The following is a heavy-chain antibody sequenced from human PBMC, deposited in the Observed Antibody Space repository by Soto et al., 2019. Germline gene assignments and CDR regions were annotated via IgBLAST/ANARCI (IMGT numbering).Heavy chain of an antibody. J-gene: IGHJ6*02. CDR1: GYSFAGYW. D-gene: IGHD2-15*01. Sequence: GESLKISCKGSGYSFAGYWIGWVRQMPGKGLEWMGIIYPGDSDTRYSPSFQGQVTISADKSISTAYLQWSSLKASDTAMYYCARRPRGGTGYYYYYGMDVWGQGTTVTVSS. V-gene: IGHV5-51*01. CDR2: IYPGDSDT. CDR3: ARRPRGGTGYYYYYGMDV.